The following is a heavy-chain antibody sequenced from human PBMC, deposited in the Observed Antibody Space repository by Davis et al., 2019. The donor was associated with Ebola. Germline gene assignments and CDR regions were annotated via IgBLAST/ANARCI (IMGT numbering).Heavy chain of an antibody. CDR3: ARGGSPAMFKGDDE. J-gene: IGHJ4*02. CDR1: GVSIIDHY. Sequence: PSETLSLTCTVSGVSIIDHYWSCIRQSPGKGLEWIGYIDYRGRSTYKPSLRSRITMSVDTSKNQFSLKLKSITAADTAVYYCARGGSPAMFKGDDEWGQGTLVTVAS. V-gene: IGHV4-59*11. D-gene: IGHD2-2*01. CDR2: IDYRGRS.